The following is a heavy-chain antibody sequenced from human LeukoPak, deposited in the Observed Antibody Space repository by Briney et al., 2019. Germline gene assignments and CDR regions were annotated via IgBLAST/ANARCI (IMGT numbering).Heavy chain of an antibody. J-gene: IGHJ5*02. V-gene: IGHV3-33*01. D-gene: IGHD2-2*01. Sequence: GGSLRLSCAASGFTFSSYGMHWVRQAPGKGLEWVAVIWYDGSNKYYADSVKGRFTISRDNSKNTLYLQMNSLRAEDTAVYYCARDLVPAATWFDPWGQGTLVTVSS. CDR1: GFTFSSYG. CDR2: IWYDGSNK. CDR3: ARDLVPAATWFDP.